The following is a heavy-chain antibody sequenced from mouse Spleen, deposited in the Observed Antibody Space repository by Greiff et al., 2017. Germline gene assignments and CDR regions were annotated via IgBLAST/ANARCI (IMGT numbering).Heavy chain of an antibody. CDR3: ARAERTGRRDY. CDR2: ISDVGSYT. V-gene: IGHV5-4*03. J-gene: IGHJ3*01. Sequence: EVKLMESGGGLVKPGGSLKLSCAASGFTFSSYAMSWVRQTPEKRLEWVATISDVGSYTYYPDNLKGRFPFSRDNAKNNLYLQMSHLKSEETDMYNSARAERTGRRDYWGEGTLGTVSA. CDR1: GFTFSSYA. D-gene: IGHD4-1*01.